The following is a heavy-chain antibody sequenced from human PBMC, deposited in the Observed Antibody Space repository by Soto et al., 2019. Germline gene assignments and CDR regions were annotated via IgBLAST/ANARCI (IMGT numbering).Heavy chain of an antibody. D-gene: IGHD6-13*01. V-gene: IGHV6-1*01. J-gene: IGHJ5*02. CDR3: ARCPNIAAYENWFDP. Sequence: SQTLSLTCAISGDSVSSNSDAWNWIRQSPSRGLEWLGRTYYRSKWYNDHAVSVKSRITINPDTSKNQFSLQLNSVTPEDTAVYYCARCPNIAAYENWFDPWGQGTLVTVSS. CDR1: GDSVSSNSDA. CDR2: TYYRSKWYN.